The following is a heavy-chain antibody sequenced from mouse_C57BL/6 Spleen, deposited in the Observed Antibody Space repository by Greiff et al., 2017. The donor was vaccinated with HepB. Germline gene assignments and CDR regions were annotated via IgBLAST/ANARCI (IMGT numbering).Heavy chain of an antibody. CDR3: VRQGYGGCCAYAMDY. Sequence: GGGLVQPNGSLKLPCAAPGFSCNTYAMNWVPQAPGKGLEGAAGIRSKSNNYATYYADSVKDRVTIPRDDSESMLYLKMNNLKTEDTAMYYGVRQGYGGCCAYAMDYWGQGTSVTVSS. J-gene: IGHJ4*01. CDR1: GFSCNTYA. V-gene: IGHV10-1*01. CDR2: IRSKSNNYAT. D-gene: IGHD1-1*02.